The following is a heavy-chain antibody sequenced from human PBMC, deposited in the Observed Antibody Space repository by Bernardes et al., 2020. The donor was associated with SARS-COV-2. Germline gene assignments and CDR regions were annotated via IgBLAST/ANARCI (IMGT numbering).Heavy chain of an antibody. CDR2: LDPEDHEI. D-gene: IGHD2-2*01. CDR1: GYTLPELS. CDR3: ATDHCRSSSCSNYYYYAMDV. J-gene: IGHJ6*04. Sequence: ASVKVSCKVSGYTLPELSMHWVRQAPGKGLEWLGGLDPEDHEIIYAQKFQGRVTMTEDTSTDTAYMDMSTLTSEDTAVYYCATDHCRSSSCSNYYYYAMDVWGKGTTVTVSS. V-gene: IGHV1-24*01.